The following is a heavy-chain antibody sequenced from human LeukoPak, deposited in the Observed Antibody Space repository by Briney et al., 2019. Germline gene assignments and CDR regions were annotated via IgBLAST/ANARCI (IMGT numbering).Heavy chain of an antibody. V-gene: IGHV1-24*01. CDR2: FDPEDGAR. Sequence: GASVKVSCKVSGDTVTGFSIHWVRQAPGHGLEWMGGFDPEDGARIFAQKFQGRVTMTEDTSTDTAYMDLSSLRSEDTAVYYCAREILIRYCSSTSCFPSYMDVWGKGTTVTVSS. CDR1: GDTVTGFS. J-gene: IGHJ6*03. CDR3: AREILIRYCSSTSCFPSYMDV. D-gene: IGHD2-2*01.